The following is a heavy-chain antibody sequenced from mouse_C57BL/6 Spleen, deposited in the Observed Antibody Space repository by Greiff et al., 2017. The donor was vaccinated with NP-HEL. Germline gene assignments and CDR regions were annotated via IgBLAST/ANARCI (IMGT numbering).Heavy chain of an antibody. CDR2: IYPRSGNT. CDR1: GYTFTSYG. CDR3: ARGTSYYFDY. J-gene: IGHJ2*01. Sequence: VMLVESGAELARPGASVKLSCKASGYTFTSYGISWVKQRTGQGLEWIGEIYPRSGNTYYNEKFKGKATLTADKSSSTAYMELRSLTSEDSAVYFCARGTSYYFDYWGQGTTLTVSS. V-gene: IGHV1-81*01. D-gene: IGHD5-1*01.